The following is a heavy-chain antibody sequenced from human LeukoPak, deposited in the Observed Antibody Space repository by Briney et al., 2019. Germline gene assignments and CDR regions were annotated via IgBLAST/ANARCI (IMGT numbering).Heavy chain of an antibody. Sequence: GGSLRLSCAASGFTFSSSGMHWVRQAPGKGLEWVAFIRYVGSNKFYADSVKGRFTISRDNSKNTLYLQMDSLRAEDTAVFYCAKAGPGYTEPSSVRYWGQGTLVTVSS. D-gene: IGHD5-18*01. V-gene: IGHV3-30*02. CDR2: IRYVGSNK. CDR1: GFTFSSSG. CDR3: AKAGPGYTEPSSVRY. J-gene: IGHJ4*02.